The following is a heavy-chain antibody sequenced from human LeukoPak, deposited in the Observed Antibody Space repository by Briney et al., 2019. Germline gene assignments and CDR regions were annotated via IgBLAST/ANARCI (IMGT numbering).Heavy chain of an antibody. CDR2: IYSGGST. CDR1: GFTVSSNY. J-gene: IGHJ4*02. Sequence: PGGSLRLSCAASGFTVSSNYMSWVRQARGKGLEWVSVIYSGGSTYYADSVKGRFTISRDNSKNTLYLQMNSLRAEDTAVYYCARGGYYYGSGDDYWGQGTLVTVSS. D-gene: IGHD3-10*01. V-gene: IGHV3-53*01. CDR3: ARGGYYYGSGDDY.